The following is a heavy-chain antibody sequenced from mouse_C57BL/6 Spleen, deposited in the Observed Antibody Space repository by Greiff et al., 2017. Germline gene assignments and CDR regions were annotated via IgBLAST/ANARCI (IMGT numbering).Heavy chain of an antibody. J-gene: IGHJ3*01. CDR3: AREGYYGISQAWFAY. CDR2: IYPSDSDT. V-gene: IGHV1-61*01. CDR1: GYTFTSYW. D-gene: IGHD1-1*01. Sequence: VQLQQPGAELVRPGSSVKLSCKASGYTFTSYWMDWVKQRPGQGLEWIGNIYPSDSDTHYNPKFKDKATLTVDKSSSTAYMQLSSLPSEDAAFYYCAREGYYGISQAWFAYWGQGTLVTVSA.